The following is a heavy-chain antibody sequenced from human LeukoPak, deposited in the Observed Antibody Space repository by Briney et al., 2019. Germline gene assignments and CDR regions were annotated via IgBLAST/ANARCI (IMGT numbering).Heavy chain of an antibody. CDR2: ISGSGGST. Sequence: GGSLRLSCAASGFTFSSYAMSWVRQAPGKGLEWVSAISGSGGSTYYADFVKGRFTISRDNSKNTLYLQMNSLRAEDMAVYNCAKSHISLGYYYYYMDVWGKGTTVTIPS. CDR1: GFTFSSYA. D-gene: IGHD1-26*01. CDR3: AKSHISLGYYYYYMDV. V-gene: IGHV3-23*01. J-gene: IGHJ6*03.